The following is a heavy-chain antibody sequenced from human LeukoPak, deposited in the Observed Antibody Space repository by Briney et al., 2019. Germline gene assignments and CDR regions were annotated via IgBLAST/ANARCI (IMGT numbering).Heavy chain of an antibody. CDR3: PKDRGSGYVWNWFDP. Sequence: ASVTVSCKASGYTFTGYYMHWVRQAPGQGLEWMGWINPNSGGTNYAQKFQGRVTMTRDTSISTAYMELSRLRSDDTAVYYCPKDRGSGYVWNWFDPWGQGTMGTVSS. CDR1: GYTFTGYY. J-gene: IGHJ5*02. V-gene: IGHV1-2*02. CDR2: INPNSGGT. D-gene: IGHD5-12*01.